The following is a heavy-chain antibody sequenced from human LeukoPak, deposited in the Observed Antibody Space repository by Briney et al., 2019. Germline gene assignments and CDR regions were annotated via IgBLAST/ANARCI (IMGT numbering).Heavy chain of an antibody. CDR2: ISSSSSTI. V-gene: IGHV3-48*01. Sequence: PGGSLRLSCAASGFSFSTYSMNWVRQAPGKGLEWVSYISSSSSTIYYADSVKGRFTISRDNAKNSLYLQMNSLRAEDTAVYYCARSCYDSSGYYYEGYHFDYWGQGTLVTVSS. D-gene: IGHD3-22*01. CDR1: GFSFSTYS. J-gene: IGHJ4*02. CDR3: ARSCYDSSGYYYEGYHFDY.